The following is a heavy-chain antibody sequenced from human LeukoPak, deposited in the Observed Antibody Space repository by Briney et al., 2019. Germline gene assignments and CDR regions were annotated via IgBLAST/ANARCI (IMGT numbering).Heavy chain of an antibody. V-gene: IGHV5-51*01. J-gene: IGHJ1*01. Sequence: GESLKISCKGFGYNFTTYWIGWGRQRPGKGLEWMGIIYPGDSDTGYSPSFQGQVTISADKSISTAYLQWSSLKASDTAMYYCARPASIAVGGPPEYFQHWGQGTLVTVSS. D-gene: IGHD6-19*01. CDR1: GYNFTTYW. CDR2: IYPGDSDT. CDR3: ARPASIAVGGPPEYFQH.